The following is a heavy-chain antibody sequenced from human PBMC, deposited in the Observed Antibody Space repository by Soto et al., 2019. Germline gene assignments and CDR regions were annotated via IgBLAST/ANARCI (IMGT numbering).Heavy chain of an antibody. CDR3: ARGRVGELFQPYYFDY. D-gene: IGHD3-10*01. Sequence: QVQLQESGPGLVKPSETLSLTCTVSGDSIIPYYWIWIRQPPGKGLEWIGYIYFNGSTNYNPSLKRRVTISVDTSKNQFTLKLRSVTATDAAVYYYARGRVGELFQPYYFDYWGQGTLVPVSS. J-gene: IGHJ4*02. CDR2: IYFNGST. CDR1: GDSIIPYY. V-gene: IGHV4-59*08.